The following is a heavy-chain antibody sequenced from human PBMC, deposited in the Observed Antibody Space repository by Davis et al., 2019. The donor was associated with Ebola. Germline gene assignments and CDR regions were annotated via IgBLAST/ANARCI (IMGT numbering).Heavy chain of an antibody. Sequence: PGGSLRLSCTASGFVFGDYAMSWVRQAPGKGLEWVGFIRSDAYGGTTGYAASVKGRFTISRDDSKSIAYLQMNSLKTEDTAMYYCTRSYYYDSSGFSIWGQGTMVTVSS. V-gene: IGHV3-49*04. CDR3: TRSYYYDSSGFSI. CDR1: GFVFGDYA. D-gene: IGHD3-22*01. CDR2: IRSDAYGGTT. J-gene: IGHJ3*02.